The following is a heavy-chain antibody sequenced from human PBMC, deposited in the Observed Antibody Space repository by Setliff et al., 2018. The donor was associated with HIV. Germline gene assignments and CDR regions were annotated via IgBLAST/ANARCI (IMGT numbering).Heavy chain of an antibody. J-gene: IGHJ3*02. CDR2: IYTSGST. D-gene: IGHD3-22*01. Sequence: SETLSLTCTVSGGSISSHYWNWIRQPPGKGLEWIGRIYTSGSTNYNPSLKSRVTISLDTSKNQFSLKLSSVTAADTAVYYCAREDYYDSSGDAFDIWGQGTMVTVSS. CDR1: GGSISSHY. CDR3: AREDYYDSSGDAFDI. V-gene: IGHV4-4*08.